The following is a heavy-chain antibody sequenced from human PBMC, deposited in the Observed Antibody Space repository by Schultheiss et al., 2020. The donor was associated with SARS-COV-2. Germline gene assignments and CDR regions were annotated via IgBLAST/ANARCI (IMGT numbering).Heavy chain of an antibody. V-gene: IGHV4-39*07. J-gene: IGHJ6*03. CDR2: INHSGST. D-gene: IGHD3-10*01. CDR1: GGSISSSSYY. CDR3: ARGKEEGRIYYFYYMDV. Sequence: SETLSLTCTVSGGSISSSSYYWSWIRQPPGKGLEWIGEINHSGSTNYNPSLKSRVTMSVDTSNNQISLRLSSVTAADTALYYCARGKEEGRIYYFYYMDVWGKGTTVTVSS.